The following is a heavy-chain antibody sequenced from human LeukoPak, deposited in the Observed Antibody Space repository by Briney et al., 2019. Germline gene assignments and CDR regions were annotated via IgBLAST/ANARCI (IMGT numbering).Heavy chain of an antibody. V-gene: IGHV3-23*01. CDR2: ISGSGGST. Sequence: GGSLRLSCAASGFTFSSYAMSWVRQAPGKGLEWVSDISGSGGSTYYADSVKGRFTISRDNAKNSLYLQMNSLRVEDTAIYYCARCAIAAAAGDDWGQGILVTVPS. CDR3: ARCAIAAAAGDD. D-gene: IGHD6-13*01. J-gene: IGHJ4*02. CDR1: GFTFSSYA.